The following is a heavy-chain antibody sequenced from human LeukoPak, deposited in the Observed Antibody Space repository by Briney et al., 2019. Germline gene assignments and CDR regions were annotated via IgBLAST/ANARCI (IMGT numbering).Heavy chain of an antibody. CDR1: GFTFSSYA. CDR2: ISGSGGST. J-gene: IGHJ4*02. CDR3: ANAGYCSGGSCTLEFDY. D-gene: IGHD2-15*01. V-gene: IGHV3-23*01. Sequence: PGGSLRLSCAASGFTFSSYAMSWVRQAPGKGLEWVSAISGSGGSTYYADSVKGRFTISRDNSKNTLYLQMNSLRAEDTAVYYCANAGYCSGGSCTLEFDYWGQGTLVTVSS.